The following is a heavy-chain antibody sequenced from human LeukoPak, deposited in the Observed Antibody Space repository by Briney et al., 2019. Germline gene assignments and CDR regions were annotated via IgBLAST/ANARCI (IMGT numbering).Heavy chain of an antibody. CDR1: GYTFTSYA. CDR3: ARRAHYDFWSGREDAFDI. J-gene: IGHJ3*02. CDR2: INAGNGNT. V-gene: IGHV1-3*01. Sequence: ASVKVSCTASGYTFTSYAMHWVRQAPGQRLEWMGWINAGNGNTKYSQKFQGRVTITRDTSASTAYMELSSLRSEDTAVYYCARRAHYDFWSGREDAFDIWGQGTMVTVSS. D-gene: IGHD3-3*01.